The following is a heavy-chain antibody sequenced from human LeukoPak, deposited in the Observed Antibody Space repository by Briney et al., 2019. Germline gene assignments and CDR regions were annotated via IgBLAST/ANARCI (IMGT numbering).Heavy chain of an antibody. CDR2: MNPNSGNT. Sequence: ASVKVSCKASGYTFTRYDINWVRQATGQGLEWMGWMNPNSGNTGYAQKFQGRVTMTRNTSISTAYMELSSLRSADTAVYYCARRVGATVNWFDPWGQGTLVTVSS. CDR1: GYTFTRYD. CDR3: ARRVGATVNWFDP. J-gene: IGHJ5*02. V-gene: IGHV1-8*01. D-gene: IGHD1-26*01.